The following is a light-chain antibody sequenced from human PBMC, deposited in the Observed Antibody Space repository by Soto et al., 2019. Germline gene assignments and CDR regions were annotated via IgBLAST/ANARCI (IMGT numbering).Light chain of an antibody. V-gene: IGKV1-5*01. CDR2: DVS. J-gene: IGKJ1*01. CDR1: QSISSW. Sequence: DIQMTPSPSTLSASVGDRVTITCRASQSISSWLAWYQQKPGKAPKLLIYDVSSLESGVPSRFSGTGSGTEFALTIYSLQPDDSAIYYCQQYSTFWTFGQGTKVDIK. CDR3: QQYSTFWT.